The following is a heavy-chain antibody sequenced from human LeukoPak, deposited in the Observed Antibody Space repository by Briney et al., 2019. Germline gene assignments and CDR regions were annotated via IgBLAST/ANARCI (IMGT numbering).Heavy chain of an antibody. CDR3: ARGREGGTDY. D-gene: IGHD3-16*01. V-gene: IGHV1-18*01. J-gene: IGHJ4*02. CDR1: GYTFNSYG. Sequence: ASVKVSCKASGYTFNSYGISWVRQAPGQGLEWMGWISAYNGHTKYAQNFQGRVTMTTDTSTSTAYMEVRSLRSDDTAVYYCARGREGGTDYWGQGTLVTVSS. CDR2: ISAYNGHT.